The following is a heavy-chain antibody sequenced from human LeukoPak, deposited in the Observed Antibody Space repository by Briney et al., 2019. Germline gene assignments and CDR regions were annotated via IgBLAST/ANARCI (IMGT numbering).Heavy chain of an antibody. V-gene: IGHV3-7*01. D-gene: IGHD4-17*01. Sequence: GGSLRLSCAACGFTFSSYWMSWVRQAPGKGLEWVANIKQDGSEKYYVDSVKGRFTISRDNAKNSLYLQMNSLRAEDTAVYYCAREATVPFDYWGQGTLVTVSS. CDR1: GFTFSSYW. CDR2: IKQDGSEK. CDR3: AREATVPFDY. J-gene: IGHJ4*02.